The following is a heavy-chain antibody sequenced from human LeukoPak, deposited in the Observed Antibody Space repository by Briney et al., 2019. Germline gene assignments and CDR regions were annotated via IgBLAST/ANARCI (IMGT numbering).Heavy chain of an antibody. D-gene: IGHD1-26*01. CDR2: IRSKANSYAT. CDR1: GFTFSGSA. V-gene: IGHV3-73*01. Sequence: GGSLRLSCAASGFTFSGSAMHWVRQASGKGLERVGRIRSKANSYATAYAASVKGRFTISRDDSKDAAYLQMNSLKTEDTAVYYCTKGMWWELPLFDYWGQGTLVTVSS. CDR3: TKGMWWELPLFDY. J-gene: IGHJ4*02.